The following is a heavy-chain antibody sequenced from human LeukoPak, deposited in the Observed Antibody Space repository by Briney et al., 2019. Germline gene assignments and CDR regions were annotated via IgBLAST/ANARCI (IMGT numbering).Heavy chain of an antibody. Sequence: GASVKVSCKASGYTFTGYYMHWVRQAPGQGLEWMGWINPNSGGTNYAQKFQGRVTMTRDTSISTAYMELSRLRSDDTAVYYCARGATITMVRGVIFDAFDIWGQGTMVTVSS. CDR1: GYTFTGYY. CDR3: ARGATITMVRGVIFDAFDI. CDR2: INPNSGGT. D-gene: IGHD3-10*01. J-gene: IGHJ3*02. V-gene: IGHV1-2*02.